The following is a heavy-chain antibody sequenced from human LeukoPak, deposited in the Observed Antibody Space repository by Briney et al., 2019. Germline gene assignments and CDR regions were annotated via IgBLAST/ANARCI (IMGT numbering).Heavy chain of an antibody. Sequence: SETLSLTCTVSGGSISGAGHYWGWIRQHPGKGLECIGYIHYSGGTNYNPSLKSRVTISVDTSKNQFSLRLTSVTAADTAVYYCARAVTGDLDYWGHGALVTVSS. CDR3: ARAVTGDLDY. D-gene: IGHD7-27*01. J-gene: IGHJ4*01. V-gene: IGHV4-31*03. CDR2: IHYSGGT. CDR1: GGSISGAGHY.